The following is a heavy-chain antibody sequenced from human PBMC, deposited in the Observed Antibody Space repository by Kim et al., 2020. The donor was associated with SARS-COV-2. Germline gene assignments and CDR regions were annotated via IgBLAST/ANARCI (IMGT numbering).Heavy chain of an antibody. D-gene: IGHD2-15*01. CDR2: SRNKANSYTT. J-gene: IGHJ6*02. CDR1: GFTLSDHC. Sequence: GGSLRLSCAVSGFTLSDHCMDWVRQAPGKGLEWVGRSRNKANSYTTEHAASVKGRFTISTDDSKRSLYLQMNSLKTEDTAVYYCTSGAPFCSGGNCYYGVDVCGQGTTVTISS. CDR3: TSGAPFCSGGNCYYGVDV. V-gene: IGHV3-72*01.